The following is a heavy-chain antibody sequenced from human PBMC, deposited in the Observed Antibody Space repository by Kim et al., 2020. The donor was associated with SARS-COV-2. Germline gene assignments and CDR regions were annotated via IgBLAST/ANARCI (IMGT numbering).Heavy chain of an antibody. Sequence: GGSLRLSCAASGFTFSSYGMHWVRQAPGKGLEWVAVIWYDGSNKYYADSVKGRFTISRDNSKNTLYLQMNSLRAEDTAVYYCARDLEFGYCSSTSCYPPPWGQGTLVTVSS. J-gene: IGHJ5*02. V-gene: IGHV3-33*01. D-gene: IGHD2-2*01. CDR2: IWYDGSNK. CDR1: GFTFSSYG. CDR3: ARDLEFGYCSSTSCYPPP.